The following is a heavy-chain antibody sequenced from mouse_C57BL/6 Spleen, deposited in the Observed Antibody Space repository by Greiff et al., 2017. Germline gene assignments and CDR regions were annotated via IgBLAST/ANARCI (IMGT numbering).Heavy chain of an antibody. Sequence: QVQLQQSGPELVKPGASVKISCKASGYSFTSYYIHWVKQRPGQGLEWIGWIYPGSGNTKYNAKFKGKATLTADTSSSTAYLQLSRLTAEDSEVYYWERCDGSGYEDDWGQGTTLTVSS. CDR2: IYPGSGNT. J-gene: IGHJ2*01. CDR1: GYSFTSYY. D-gene: IGHD2-2*01. V-gene: IGHV1-66*01. CDR3: ERCDGSGYEDD.